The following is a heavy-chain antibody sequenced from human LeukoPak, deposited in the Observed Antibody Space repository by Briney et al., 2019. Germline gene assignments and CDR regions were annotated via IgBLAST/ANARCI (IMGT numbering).Heavy chain of an antibody. Sequence: PSETLSLTCTVSGGSISSYYWSWIRQPPGKGLEWIGYIYYSGSTNYNPSLKSRVTISVDTSKNQFSLKLSSVTAADTAVYYCARGLGYCSSTSCYLSSPVPDYWGQGTLVTVSS. V-gene: IGHV4-59*01. CDR3: ARGLGYCSSTSCYLSSPVPDY. CDR1: GGSISSYY. CDR2: IYYSGST. J-gene: IGHJ4*02. D-gene: IGHD2-2*01.